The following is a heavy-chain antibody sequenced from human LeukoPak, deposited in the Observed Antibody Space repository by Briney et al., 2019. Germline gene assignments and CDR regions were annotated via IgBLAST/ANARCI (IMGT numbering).Heavy chain of an antibody. CDR3: ARDQDWAFDY. V-gene: IGHV3-48*03. D-gene: IGHD3/OR15-3a*01. CDR2: INHGGSIV. J-gene: IGHJ4*02. CDR1: GFTFVSHA. Sequence: GGSVRLSCAVSGFTFVSHAMNWVRQAPGKGLEWISFINHGGSIVYYADSVKGRFATSRDNAKNSLYLQINSVGAEDTAVYYCARDQDWAFDYWGQGTLVTVSS.